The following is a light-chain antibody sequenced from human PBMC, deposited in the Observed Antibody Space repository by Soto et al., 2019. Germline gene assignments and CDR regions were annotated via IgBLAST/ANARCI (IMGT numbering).Light chain of an antibody. CDR1: QSISSY. Sequence: DIQMTQSPSSLSASVGDRVTITCRASQSISSYLNWYQQKPGKAPKLLIYAASSLQSGVPSRFSGSGSGTAFTLTISSRQPEDFATYYCQQSYSTPLYTFGQGTKLEIK. V-gene: IGKV1-39*01. CDR2: AAS. J-gene: IGKJ2*01. CDR3: QQSYSTPLYT.